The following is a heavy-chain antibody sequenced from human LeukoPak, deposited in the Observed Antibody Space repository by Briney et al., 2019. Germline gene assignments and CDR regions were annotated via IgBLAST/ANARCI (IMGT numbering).Heavy chain of an antibody. CDR3: ARGPRHYNWNYNWFDP. D-gene: IGHD1-7*01. CDR1: GFTFTTYY. Sequence: GGSLRLSCAASGFTFTTYYMSWIRQAPGKGLEWVSYISSSGSTIYYADSVKGRFTISRDNAKNSLYLQMNSLRAEDTAVYYCARGPRHYNWNYNWFDPWGQGTLVTVSS. V-gene: IGHV3-11*04. J-gene: IGHJ5*02. CDR2: ISSSGSTI.